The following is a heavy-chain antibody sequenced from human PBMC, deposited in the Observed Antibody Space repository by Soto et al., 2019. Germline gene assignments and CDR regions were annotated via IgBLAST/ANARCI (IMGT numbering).Heavy chain of an antibody. Sequence: EVQLVESGGGLVQPGGSLRLSCAVSGFTFSTYCMHWVRQAPETGLVWVSRICRDGSGTDYADSAKGRFAISRDDARNSLYLQMNSLRVEDTAIYYCVRGSSPWRGMDYWGQGTLVTVSS. CDR3: VRGSSPWRGMDY. CDR1: GFTFSTYC. CDR2: ICRDGSGT. V-gene: IGHV3-74*01. J-gene: IGHJ4*02. D-gene: IGHD6-13*01.